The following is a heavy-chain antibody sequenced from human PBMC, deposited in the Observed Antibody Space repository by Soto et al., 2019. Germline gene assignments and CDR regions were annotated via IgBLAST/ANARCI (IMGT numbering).Heavy chain of an antibody. Sequence: EVQLVESGGGLVQPGGSLRLSCAASGFTFSSYSMNWVRQAPGKGLEWVSYISSSSSTIYYADSVKGRFTISRDNATNSLYLQINRLRAEDKDVYYCARHPDRIAEIGWFDPWGQGTLVTVSS. CDR3: ARHPDRIAEIGWFDP. CDR2: ISSSSSTI. CDR1: GFTFSSYS. V-gene: IGHV3-48*01. D-gene: IGHD6-13*01. J-gene: IGHJ5*02.